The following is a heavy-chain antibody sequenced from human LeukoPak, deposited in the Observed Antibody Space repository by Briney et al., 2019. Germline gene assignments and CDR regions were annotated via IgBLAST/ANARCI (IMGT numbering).Heavy chain of an antibody. CDR1: GGSISGYY. V-gene: IGHV4-59*01. CDR3: ARGRAAAGQNFLDY. CDR2: IYYSGST. Sequence: SETLSLTCSVSGGSISGYYWSWIRQPPGMGLECIGYIYYSGSTNYNPSLKSRVTTSVDTSKNQFSLMVSSVTAADTAAYYCARGRAAAGQNFLDYWGQGALVTVSS. D-gene: IGHD6-13*01. J-gene: IGHJ4*02.